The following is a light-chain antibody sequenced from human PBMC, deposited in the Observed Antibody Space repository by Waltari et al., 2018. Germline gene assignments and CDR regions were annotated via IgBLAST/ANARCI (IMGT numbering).Light chain of an antibody. J-gene: IGKJ4*01. CDR2: RGS. V-gene: IGKV1D-12*01. CDR3: QQAHTFPRT. CDR1: QGIARW. Sequence: DIQMTQSPSSVSASVGDRVIITCRASQGIARWLAWYQQKPGKAPELLIYRGSSLQSGVPSRFSGSGSGTGFTLTISSLQPEDFATYYCQQAHTFPRTFGGGTKVEIK.